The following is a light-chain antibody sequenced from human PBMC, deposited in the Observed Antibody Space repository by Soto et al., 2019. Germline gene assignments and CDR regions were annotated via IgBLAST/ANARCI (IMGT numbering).Light chain of an antibody. Sequence: DIQMTQSPSTLAASVGXRVTITCRASQSISVWLAWYQQKAGKAPNLLIYKASRLESGVPSRFSGSGSETEFTLTISGLQPGDSATYYCQQYNSYSPTFVQGTKVDIK. J-gene: IGKJ1*01. CDR1: QSISVW. CDR2: KAS. CDR3: QQYNSYSPT. V-gene: IGKV1-5*03.